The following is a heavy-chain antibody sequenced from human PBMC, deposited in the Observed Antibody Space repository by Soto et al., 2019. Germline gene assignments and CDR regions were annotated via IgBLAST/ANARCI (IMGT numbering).Heavy chain of an antibody. V-gene: IGHV4-34*01. J-gene: IGHJ4*02. Sequence: NPSETLSLTCAVYGGSFSGYYWSWIRQPPGKGLEWIGEINHSGSTNYNPSLKSRVTISVDTSKNQFSLKLSSVTAADTAVYYCARGAGVDSSGYYLYYFDYWGQGTLVTVSS. CDR3: ARGAGVDSSGYYLYYFDY. D-gene: IGHD3-22*01. CDR2: INHSGST. CDR1: GGSFSGYY.